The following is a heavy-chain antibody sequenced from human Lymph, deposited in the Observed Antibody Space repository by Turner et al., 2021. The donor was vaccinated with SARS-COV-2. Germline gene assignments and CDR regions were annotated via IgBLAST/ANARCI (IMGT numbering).Heavy chain of an antibody. Sequence: EVQLVETGGGLLQPGGSLRLSCAASGFTVSSHYMSWVRQAPGKGLEWVSVIYIVGTTYYADSVKGRFTISRDNSKNTLYLQMNSLRAEDTAVYYCARDLGPLAFDIWGQGTMVTVSS. CDR3: ARDLGPLAFDI. CDR2: IYIVGTT. V-gene: IGHV3-53*02. CDR1: GFTVSSHY. J-gene: IGHJ3*02.